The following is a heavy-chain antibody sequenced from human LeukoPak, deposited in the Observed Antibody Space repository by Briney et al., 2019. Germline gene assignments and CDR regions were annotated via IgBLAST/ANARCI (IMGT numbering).Heavy chain of an antibody. CDR3: ARVLVVVTAPGEGAFDI. CDR1: GGSISSYY. J-gene: IGHJ3*02. Sequence: SETLSLTCTVSGGSISSYYWSWIRQPPGKGLEWIGYIYYSGSTNYNPSLKSRVTISVDTSKNQFSLKLSSVTAADTAVYYCARVLVVVTAPGEGAFDIWGQGTMVTISS. V-gene: IGHV4-59*01. D-gene: IGHD2-21*02. CDR2: IYYSGST.